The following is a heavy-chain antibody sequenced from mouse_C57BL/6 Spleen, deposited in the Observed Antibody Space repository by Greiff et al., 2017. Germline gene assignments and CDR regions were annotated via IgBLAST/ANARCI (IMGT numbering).Heavy chain of an antibody. CDR2: INPSNGGT. J-gene: IGHJ3*01. D-gene: IGHD4-1*01. V-gene: IGHV1-53*01. CDR3: ASSAWGGAWFAY. CDR1: GYTFTSYW. Sequence: QVQLKQPGTELVKPGASVKPSCKASGYTFTSYWMHWVKQRPGQGLEWIGNINPSNGGTNYTEKFKSKATLTVDKSSSTAYMQLSSLTSEDSAVYYCASSAWGGAWFAYWGQGTLVTVSA.